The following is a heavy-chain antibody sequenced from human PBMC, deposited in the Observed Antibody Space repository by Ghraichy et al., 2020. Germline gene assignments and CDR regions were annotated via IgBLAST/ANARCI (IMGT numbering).Heavy chain of an antibody. CDR3: TRGGYSSTWKRNSAEYFQH. J-gene: IGHJ1*01. CDR1: GGSFRGSFSGYY. V-gene: IGHV4-34*01. D-gene: IGHD6-13*01. Sequence: SETLSLTCAVYGGSFRGSFSGYYWTWIRQSPGKGLEWIGEINHSGSTNYNPSLESRVTISVDTTQMQFSLKLTSVTAADTAVYYCTRGGYSSTWKRNSAEYFQHWTQGTLVTVSS. CDR2: INHSGST.